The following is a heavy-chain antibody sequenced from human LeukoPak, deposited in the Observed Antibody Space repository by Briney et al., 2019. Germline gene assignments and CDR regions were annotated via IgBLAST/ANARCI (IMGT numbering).Heavy chain of an antibody. Sequence: KTGGSLRLSCAASGFTFSDHYMDWVRQAPGKGLEWVSSISSHNSYIYYADSVKGRFTISRDNAKNSLYLQMNSLRAEDTAVYYCAREPYSGSYSYFDYWGQGTLVTVSS. D-gene: IGHD1-26*01. CDR3: AREPYSGSYSYFDY. V-gene: IGHV3-21*01. J-gene: IGHJ4*02. CDR1: GFTFSDHY. CDR2: ISSHNSYI.